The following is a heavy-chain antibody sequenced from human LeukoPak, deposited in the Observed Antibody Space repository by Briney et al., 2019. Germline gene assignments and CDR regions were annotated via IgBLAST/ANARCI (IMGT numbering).Heavy chain of an antibody. CDR1: GFTFSSYA. CDR2: ISGSGGST. J-gene: IGHJ4*02. V-gene: IGHV3-23*01. D-gene: IGHD2-15*01. CDR3: AKGGPRGGSPARFDY. Sequence: GGSLRLSCAASGFTFSSYAMSWVRQAPGKGREWVSAISGSGGSTYYADSVKGRFTISRDNSKNTLYLQMNSLRAEDTAVYYCAKGGPRGGSPARFDYWGQGTLVTVSS.